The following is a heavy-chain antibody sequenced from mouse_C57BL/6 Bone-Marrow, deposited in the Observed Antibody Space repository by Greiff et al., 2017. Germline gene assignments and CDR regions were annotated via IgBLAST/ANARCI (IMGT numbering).Heavy chain of an antibody. CDR1: GFTFSDYG. CDR2: ISSGSSTI. CDR3: ARLYYYGSRSFDY. D-gene: IGHD1-1*01. V-gene: IGHV5-17*01. Sequence: EVHLVESGGGLVKPGGSLKLSCAASGFTFSDYGMHWVRQAPEKGLEWVAYISSGSSTIYYADTVKGRFTISRDNAKNTLFLQMTSLRSEDTAMYYCARLYYYGSRSFDYWGQGTTLTVSS. J-gene: IGHJ2*01.